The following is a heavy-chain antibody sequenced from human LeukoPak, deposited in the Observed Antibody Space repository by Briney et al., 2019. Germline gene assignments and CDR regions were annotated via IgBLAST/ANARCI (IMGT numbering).Heavy chain of an antibody. CDR2: IGAGGTFT. D-gene: IGHD3-16*01. CDR1: GFTFSSYA. V-gene: IGHV3-23*01. CDR3: ARDGITRFDY. J-gene: IGHJ4*02. Sequence: GGSLRLSCTASGFTFSSYAMNWVRQAPGKGLEWVSGIGAGGTFTYYADSVKGRFTIFRDNSRNTLYLQMNSLRADDTAVYYCARDGITRFDYWGQGTLVTVSS.